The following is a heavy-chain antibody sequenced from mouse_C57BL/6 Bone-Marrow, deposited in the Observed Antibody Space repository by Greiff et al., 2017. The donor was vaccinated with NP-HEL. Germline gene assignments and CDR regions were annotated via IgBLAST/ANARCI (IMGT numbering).Heavy chain of an antibody. CDR1: GYTFTSYG. J-gene: IGHJ4*01. CDR2: INPNNGGT. D-gene: IGHD2-5*01. CDR3: AAGHSNYNAMDY. Sequence: EVQLQQSGAELARPGASVKLSCKASGYTFTSYGISWVKQSHGKSLEWIGYINPNNGGTSYNQKFKGKATLTVNKSSSTAYMELRSLTSEDSAVYYCAAGHSNYNAMDYWGQGTSVTVSS. V-gene: IGHV1-22*01.